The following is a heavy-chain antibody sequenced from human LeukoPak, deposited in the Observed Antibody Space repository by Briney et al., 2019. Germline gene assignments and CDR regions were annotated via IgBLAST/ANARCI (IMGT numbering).Heavy chain of an antibody. Sequence: GGSLRLSCSASGFTFSSYAMHWVRQAPGKGLEYASAISSNGGSTYYADSVKGRFTISRDNSKNTLYLQMSSLRAEDTAVYYCVKDSSGPFSNFDYWGQGTLVTVSS. D-gene: IGHD6-19*01. V-gene: IGHV3-64D*06. CDR3: VKDSSGPFSNFDY. J-gene: IGHJ4*02. CDR1: GFTFSSYA. CDR2: ISSNGGST.